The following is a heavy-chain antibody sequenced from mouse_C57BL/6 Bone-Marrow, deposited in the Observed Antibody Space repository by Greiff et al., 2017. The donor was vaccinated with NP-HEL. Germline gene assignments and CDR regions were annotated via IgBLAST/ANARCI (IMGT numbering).Heavy chain of an antibody. J-gene: IGHJ1*03. D-gene: IGHD1-1*01. CDR2: ISSGGDYI. CDR1: GFTFSSYA. V-gene: IGHV5-9-1*02. Sequence: EVMLVESGEGLVKPGGSLKLSCAASGFTFSSYAMSWVRQTPEKRLEWVAYISSGGDYIYYADTVKGRFTISRDNARNTLYLQMSSLKSEDTAMYYCTLSYYYGSSFYWYFDVWGTGTTVTVSS. CDR3: TLSYYYGSSFYWYFDV.